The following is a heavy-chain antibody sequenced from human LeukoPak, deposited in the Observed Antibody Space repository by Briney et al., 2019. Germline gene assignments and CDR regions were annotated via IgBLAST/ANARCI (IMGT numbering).Heavy chain of an antibody. D-gene: IGHD2-21*01. CDR1: TCTVIHHY. CDR2: IYPGGST. J-gene: IGHJ6*02. Sequence: PGGSLRLSCAASTCTVIHHYMTWVRQAPGRGLEWVAAIYPGGSTYYADSVKGRFTISRDKSKNTLYLQMNTLGAEETAVYYCARGAGVSHYYYYAMDIWGQGTTVTVSS. CDR3: ARGAGVSHYYYYAMDI. V-gene: IGHV3-66*02.